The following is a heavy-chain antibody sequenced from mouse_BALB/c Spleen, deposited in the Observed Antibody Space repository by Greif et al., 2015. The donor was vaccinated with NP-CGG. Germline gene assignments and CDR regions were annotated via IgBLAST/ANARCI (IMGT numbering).Heavy chain of an antibody. D-gene: IGHD2-1*01. J-gene: IGHJ4*01. CDR1: GYTFTDYE. CDR2: IDPETGGT. CDR3: TRRGKDY. Sequence: VKLMESGAELVRPGASVTLSCKASGYTFTDYEMHWVKQTPVHGLEWIGAIDPETGGTAYNQKFKGKATLTADKSSSTAYMELRSLTSEDSAVYYCTRRGKDYWGQGTSVTVSS. V-gene: IGHV1-15*01.